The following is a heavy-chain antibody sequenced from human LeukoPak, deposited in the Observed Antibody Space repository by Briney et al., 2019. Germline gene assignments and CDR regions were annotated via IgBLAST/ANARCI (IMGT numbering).Heavy chain of an antibody. D-gene: IGHD5-18*01. CDR3: AKDGDTAMATGSFDY. V-gene: IGHV3-23*01. CDR2: ISGSGGST. Sequence: GGSLRLSCAASGFTFSSYAMSWVRQAPGKGLEWVSAISGSGGSTYYADSMKGRFTISRDNSKNTLYLQMNSLRAEDTAVYYCAKDGDTAMATGSFDYWGQGTLVTVSS. CDR1: GFTFSSYA. J-gene: IGHJ4*02.